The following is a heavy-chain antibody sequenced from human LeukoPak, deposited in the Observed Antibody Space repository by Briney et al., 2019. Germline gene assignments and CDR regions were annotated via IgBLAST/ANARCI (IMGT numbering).Heavy chain of an antibody. J-gene: IGHJ4*02. D-gene: IGHD3-22*01. V-gene: IGHV3-23*01. CDR3: ARDRPAYYYDSSGYHSNVENFDY. CDR1: GFTFSSYA. CDR2: ISGSGGST. Sequence: GGSLRLSCAASGFTFSSYAMSWVRQAPGKGLEWVSAISGSGGSTYYADSVKGRFTISRDNAKNSLYLQMNSLRAEDTAVYYCARDRPAYYYDSSGYHSNVENFDYWGQGTLVTVSS.